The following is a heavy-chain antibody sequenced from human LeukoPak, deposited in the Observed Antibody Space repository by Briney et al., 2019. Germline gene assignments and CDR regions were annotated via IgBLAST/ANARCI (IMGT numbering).Heavy chain of an antibody. D-gene: IGHD5-12*01. CDR3: ARVAGYSGYEPGYFED. CDR2: ISMTSSYI. J-gene: IGHJ4*02. Sequence: GGSLRLSCAASGFTFHSHSMNWVRQAPGKGLEWVSSISMTSSYIYYADSVKGRFTISGDNAKNSLYLHMNSLRAEDTAVYYCARVAGYSGYEPGYFEDWGQGTLVTVSS. CDR1: GFTFHSHS. V-gene: IGHV3-21*01.